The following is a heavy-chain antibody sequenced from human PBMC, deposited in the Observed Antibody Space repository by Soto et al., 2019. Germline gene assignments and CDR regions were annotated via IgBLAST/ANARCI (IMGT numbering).Heavy chain of an antibody. CDR1: GWTFVYYY. D-gene: IGHD6-13*01. J-gene: IGHJ4*02. CDR3: ARSPSSSAEIDY. V-gene: IGHV1-2*02. Sequence: LVNGSRKASGWTFVYYYMDGVRQTPGQGLEWMGWINPNSGGTNYAQKFQGRVTMTRDTSISTAYMELSRLRSDDTAVYYCARSPSSSAEIDYWGQGTLVTVSS. CDR2: INPNSGGT.